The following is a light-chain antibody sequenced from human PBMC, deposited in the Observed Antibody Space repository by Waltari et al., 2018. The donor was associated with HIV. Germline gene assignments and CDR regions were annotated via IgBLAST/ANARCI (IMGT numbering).Light chain of an antibody. J-gene: IGKJ2*01. CDR3: QQYYSSPPYT. CDR2: WAS. Sequence: DIVVTQSPDSLAVSLGERATIHCKSSQPVLYKFNNRHYISWFQHKPGQPPKLLIYWASVRDFGVPDRFSGNGSGTDFSLTITGLQAEDVAVYYCQQYYSSPPYTFGQGTKLEIK. V-gene: IGKV4-1*01. CDR1: QPVLYKFNNRHY.